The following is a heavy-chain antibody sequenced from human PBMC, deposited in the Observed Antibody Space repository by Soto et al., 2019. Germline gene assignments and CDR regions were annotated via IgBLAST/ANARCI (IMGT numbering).Heavy chain of an antibody. Sequence: SETLSLTCAVSGYSINSGYYWGWIRQPPGKGLEWIGTIYPSEGTYFNPSLKGRVTISVDTSMNQFSLKLTSVPAADTAVYYCARDQGVTRYFDYWGQGTQVT. CDR3: ARDQGVTRYFDY. J-gene: IGHJ4*02. V-gene: IGHV4-38-2*02. CDR2: IYPSEGT. CDR1: GYSINSGYY. D-gene: IGHD2-21*02.